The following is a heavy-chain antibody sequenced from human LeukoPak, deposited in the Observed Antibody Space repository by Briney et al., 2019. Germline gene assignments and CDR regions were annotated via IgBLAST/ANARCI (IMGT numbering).Heavy chain of an antibody. D-gene: IGHD2-21*02. J-gene: IGHJ4*02. CDR3: ARRSFDGGDSIPFDY. CDR1: GYSFTSYW. V-gene: IGHV5-51*01. Sequence: GESLKISCKGSGYSFTSYWIGWVRQMPGKGLEWMGIIYPGDSDTRYSPSFQGQVTISADKSISTAYLQWSSLKASDTAMYYCARRSFDGGDSIPFDYWGQGTLVTVSA. CDR2: IYPGDSDT.